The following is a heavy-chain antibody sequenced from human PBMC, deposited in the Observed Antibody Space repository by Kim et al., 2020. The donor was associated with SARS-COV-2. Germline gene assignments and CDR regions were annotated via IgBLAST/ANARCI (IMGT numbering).Heavy chain of an antibody. Sequence: IYEADSVKGRVTNSRDNDKNSLYLQMNSLRAEETGVYYCARVWELLRFDYWGQGTLVTVSS. J-gene: IGHJ4*02. CDR3: ARVWELLRFDY. D-gene: IGHD1-26*01. CDR2: I. V-gene: IGHV3-21*01.